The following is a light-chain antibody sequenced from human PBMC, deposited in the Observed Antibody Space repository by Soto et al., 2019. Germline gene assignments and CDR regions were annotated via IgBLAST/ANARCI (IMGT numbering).Light chain of an antibody. V-gene: IGKV3-15*01. CDR2: GAS. CDR3: QHYNNWPPWT. Sequence: EIVMTQSPVTLSVSPGERATLSCRASQSINNNLAWYQQKPGQAPRLLIYGASTRATGIPGRFSGSGSGTDFTLSISSLQSEDFAVYYCQHYNNWPPWTFGQGTKVEIK. CDR1: QSINNN. J-gene: IGKJ1*01.